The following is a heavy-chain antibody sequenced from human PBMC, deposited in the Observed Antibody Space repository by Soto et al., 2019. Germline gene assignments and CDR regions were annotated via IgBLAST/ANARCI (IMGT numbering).Heavy chain of an antibody. V-gene: IGHV1-46*01. Sequence: QVQLVQSGAEVKRPGASVKVSCKASGYNFTSYYMHWVRQAPGQGLEWMGLINPSGGRTRYAQKFQGRVTMTRDSSTTTVYMELSSLRSEDTAVYYCARDMTTVTSYYNYYGMDVWGQGTTVTVSS. CDR3: ARDMTTVTSYYNYYGMDV. CDR2: INPSGGRT. J-gene: IGHJ6*02. D-gene: IGHD4-4*01. CDR1: GYNFTSYY.